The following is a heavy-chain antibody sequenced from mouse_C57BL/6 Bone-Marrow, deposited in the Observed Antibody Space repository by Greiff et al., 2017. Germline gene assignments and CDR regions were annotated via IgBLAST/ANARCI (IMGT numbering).Heavy chain of an antibody. CDR3: ARRTDFFDY. CDR2: ISGGGGNT. V-gene: IGHV5-9*01. Sequence: EVQVVESGGGLVKPGGSLKLSCAASGFTFSSYTMSWVRQTPEKRLEWVATISGGGGNTYYPDSVKGRFTISRDNAKNTLYLQMSSLRSEDTALYYCARRTDFFDYWGQGTTLTVSS. CDR1: GFTFSSYT. J-gene: IGHJ2*01.